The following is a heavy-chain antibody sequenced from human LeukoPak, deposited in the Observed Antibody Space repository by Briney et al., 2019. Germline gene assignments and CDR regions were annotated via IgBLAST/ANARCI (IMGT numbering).Heavy chain of an antibody. CDR3: ARGGVGYSLGIDY. CDR2: IIPVLGVS. D-gene: IGHD5-18*01. Sequence: GASVKVSCKASGGSFSSFVITWVSQAPGQGLEWMGRIIPVLGVSNFAQKFQGRVTMTRNTSISTAYMELSSLRSEDTAVYYCARGGVGYSLGIDYWGQGTLVTVSS. J-gene: IGHJ4*02. V-gene: IGHV1-69*04. CDR1: GGSFSSFV.